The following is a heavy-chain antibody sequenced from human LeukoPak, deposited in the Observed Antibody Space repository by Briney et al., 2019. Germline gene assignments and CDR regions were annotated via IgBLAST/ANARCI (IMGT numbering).Heavy chain of an antibody. CDR3: ARDRSYCSGGSCYYYFDY. J-gene: IGHJ4*02. CDR1: GYTFTGYY. D-gene: IGHD2-15*01. Sequence: GASVKVSCKASGYTFTGYYMHWVRQAPGQGLEWMGWINPNSGGTNYAQKFQGRVTMTRDTSISTAYMELSRLRSDDTAVYYCARDRSYCSGGSCYYYFDYWGQGTLVTVSS. CDR2: INPNSGGT. V-gene: IGHV1-2*02.